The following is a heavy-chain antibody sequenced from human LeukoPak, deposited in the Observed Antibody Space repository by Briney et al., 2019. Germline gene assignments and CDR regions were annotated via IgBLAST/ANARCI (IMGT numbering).Heavy chain of an antibody. J-gene: IGHJ3*02. CDR2: IKQDGSEK. V-gene: IGHV3-7*01. CDR1: GFTFSDYY. CDR3: ATTVAGTRNAFDI. Sequence: GGSLRLSCAASGFTFSDYYMSWIRQAPGKGLEWVANIKQDGSEKYYEDSVKGRFTISRDNAKNSLYLQMNSLRAEDTAVYYCATTVAGTRNAFDIWGQGTMVTVSS. D-gene: IGHD6-19*01.